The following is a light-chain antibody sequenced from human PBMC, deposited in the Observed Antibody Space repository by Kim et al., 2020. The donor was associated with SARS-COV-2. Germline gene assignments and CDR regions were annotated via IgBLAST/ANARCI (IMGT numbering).Light chain of an antibody. V-gene: IGKV3-20*01. CDR1: QTVSRTF. Sequence: IVLTQSPGNLSLSPGERATLSCRSSQTVSRTFLGWYQQRPGQAPGLLIYGASNRATGIPHRFSGSGSGKDFTLTFSRLKPEYATVYYCQQCYNSPFTFGQGTKLQI. J-gene: IGKJ2*01. CDR3: QQCYNSPFT. CDR2: GAS.